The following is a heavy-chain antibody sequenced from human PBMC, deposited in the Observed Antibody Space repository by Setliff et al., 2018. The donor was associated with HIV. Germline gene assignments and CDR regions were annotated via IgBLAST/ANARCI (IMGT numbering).Heavy chain of an antibody. J-gene: IGHJ3*02. CDR1: GYTFTSYG. V-gene: IGHV1-18*01. D-gene: IGHD3-10*01. CDR2: ISAYNGNT. Sequence: GASVKVSCKASGYTFTSYGISWVRQAPGQGLEWMGWISAYNGNTNYAQKFQGRVTITADKSTNTMYMEMTSLTSEDTAVYYCAGPRGDEAFDIWGQGTMVTVSS. CDR3: AGPRGDEAFDI.